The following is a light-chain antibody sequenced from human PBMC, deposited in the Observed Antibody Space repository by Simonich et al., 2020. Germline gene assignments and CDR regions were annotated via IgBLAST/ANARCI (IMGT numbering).Light chain of an antibody. CDR2: GKH. CDR1: SLRSYY. J-gene: IGLJ2*01. V-gene: IGLV3-19*01. CDR3: NSRDSSGNHVV. Sequence: SSELTQDPAVSVALGQTVRITCHGDSLRSYYASWYQQKPGQAPVLVIYGKHNRHSGIPDRFSGSSSGNTASLTSTGAQAEDEADYYCNSRDSSGNHVVFGGGTKLTVL.